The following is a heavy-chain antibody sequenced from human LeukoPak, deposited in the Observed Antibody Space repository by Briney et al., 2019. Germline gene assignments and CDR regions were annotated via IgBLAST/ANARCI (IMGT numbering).Heavy chain of an antibody. CDR1: GFTFSSHW. CDR3: ASNWDYVRGYGMDV. CDR2: INQDGGEK. D-gene: IGHD1-7*01. J-gene: IGHJ6*02. Sequence: GGSLRLFCAASGFTFSSHWVSWDRQAPGKRLQWVANINQDGGEKHYVDSVRGRFTISRDNTKNSLYLQMNSLRVEDSAVYYCASNWDYVRGYGMDVWGQGTTVAVSS. V-gene: IGHV3-7*01.